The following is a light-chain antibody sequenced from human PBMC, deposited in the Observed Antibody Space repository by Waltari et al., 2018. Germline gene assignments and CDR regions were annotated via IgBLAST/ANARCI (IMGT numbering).Light chain of an antibody. CDR3: ASWDDSLNGHWV. V-gene: IGLV1-44*01. CDR1: ASNIGDTP. J-gene: IGLJ3*02. CDR2: RTD. Sequence: QSVLTQPPSTSGTPGQRVTISCSGSASNIGDTPVNRDQQPPGKAPKLLIYRTDLRPSGVPDRFSGSKFGTSASLAISGLQSEDEADYFCASWDDSLNGHWVFGGGTKVTVL.